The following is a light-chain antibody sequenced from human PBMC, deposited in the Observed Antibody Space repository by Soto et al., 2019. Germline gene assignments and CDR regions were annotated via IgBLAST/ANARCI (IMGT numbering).Light chain of an antibody. V-gene: IGKV1-8*01. CDR1: QDVGRY. CDR3: QHYKNYPWT. Sequence: AIRMTQSPSSLSASAGDRVAIACRASQDVGRYLAWYQQKPGQAPKLLIYGASTLQSGVPSRFSGGGSGTDFTLPIRCLQSETFATYYCQHYKNYPWTFGQGTKVEIK. CDR2: GAS. J-gene: IGKJ1*01.